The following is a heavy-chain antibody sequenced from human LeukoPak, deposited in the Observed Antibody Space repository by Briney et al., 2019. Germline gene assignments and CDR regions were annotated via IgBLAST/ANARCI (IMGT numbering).Heavy chain of an antibody. CDR1: GGSIRSSYYY. CDR2: IYDSGST. J-gene: IGHJ3*02. Sequence: SETLSLTCTVSGGSIRSSYYYWGWIRQPPGKGLEWIGSIYDSGSTYYNPSLKSRVTISVDTSKNQFSLKLNSVTAADTAVYYCARHSGYSSSWYSGAFDIWGQGTMVTVSS. D-gene: IGHD6-13*01. CDR3: ARHSGYSSSWYSGAFDI. V-gene: IGHV4-39*01.